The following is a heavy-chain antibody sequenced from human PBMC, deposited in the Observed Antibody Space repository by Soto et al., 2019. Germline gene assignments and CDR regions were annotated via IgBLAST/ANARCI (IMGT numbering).Heavy chain of an antibody. CDR2: IYSSGST. CDR3: AREDAARIERWFDA. D-gene: IGHD6-6*01. J-gene: IGHJ5*02. Sequence: QVQLQESGSRLVKPSQTLSLSCAVSGGSIISASYSWNWIRQSPGRGLEWIGHIYSSGSTYYNPSLKSRVSISVDPSNNQFSLKLTSVTAADTAVYFCAREDAARIERWFDAWGQGILVTVSS. CDR1: GGSIISASYS. V-gene: IGHV4-31*11.